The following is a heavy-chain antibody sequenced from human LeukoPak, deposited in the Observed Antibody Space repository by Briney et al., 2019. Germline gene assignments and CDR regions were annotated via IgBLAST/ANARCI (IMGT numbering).Heavy chain of an antibody. CDR3: ARQIWFGEFAFDI. J-gene: IGHJ3*02. V-gene: IGHV4-4*09. Sequence: SETLSLTCTVSGGSISSYYWSWIRQPPGKGLEWIGYIYTSGSTNYNPSLKSRVTISVDTSKNQFSLKLSSVTAADTAVYYCARQIWFGEFAFDIWGQGTMVTVSS. D-gene: IGHD3-10*01. CDR2: IYTSGST. CDR1: GGSISSYY.